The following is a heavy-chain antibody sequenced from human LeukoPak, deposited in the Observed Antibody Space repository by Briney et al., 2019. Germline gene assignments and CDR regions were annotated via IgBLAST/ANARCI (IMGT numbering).Heavy chain of an antibody. D-gene: IGHD1-1*01. CDR3: ARSQIQTDAFHI. J-gene: IGHJ3*02. Sequence: GGSLRLSCAASGFTFSSYGMHWVRQAPGKGLEWVAVISYDGRNKYYADSVKGRFTISRDNSKNTLYLQMNSLRAEDTAVYYCARSQIQTDAFHIWGQGPMVTVSS. CDR1: GFTFSSYG. V-gene: IGHV3-30*03. CDR2: ISYDGRNK.